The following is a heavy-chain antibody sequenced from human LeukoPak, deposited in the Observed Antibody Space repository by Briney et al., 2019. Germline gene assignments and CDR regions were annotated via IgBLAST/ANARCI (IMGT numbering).Heavy chain of an antibody. CDR3: AGERGEEYSSGWYKRNYFDN. D-gene: IGHD6-19*01. J-gene: IGHJ4*02. V-gene: IGHV4-39*07. CDR2: GDYSGGT. CDR1: GDSFSSVTDY. Sequence: SEALSLTCTVSGDSFSSVTDYWAWIRQPPGKGLEWIASGDYSGGTYYNPSLESRVAISADMSKNQFSLKLTSVTGADTAVYYCAGERGEEYSSGWYKRNYFDNWGQGIRVTVSS.